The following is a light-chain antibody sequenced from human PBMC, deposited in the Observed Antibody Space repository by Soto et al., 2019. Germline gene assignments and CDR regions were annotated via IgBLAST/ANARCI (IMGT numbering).Light chain of an antibody. CDR2: EVA. Sequence: SVLTQPASVSGSPGQSITISCTGTNSDVGAYPYVSWYQQHPGNAPKLLIYEVADRPSGVSDRFSGSKSGNTASLTISALQAEDEAVYYCSSYANSGTNVIFGGGTQLTVL. V-gene: IGLV2-14*03. CDR1: NSDVGAYPY. CDR3: SSYANSGTNVI. J-gene: IGLJ2*01.